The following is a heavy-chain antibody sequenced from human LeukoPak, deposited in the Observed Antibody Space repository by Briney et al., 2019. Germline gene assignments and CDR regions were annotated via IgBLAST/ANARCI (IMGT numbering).Heavy chain of an antibody. CDR2: VYYGGST. V-gene: IGHV4-59*08. CDR1: GASINDFY. Sequence: SETLSLTCAVSGASINDFYWTWIRQPPGKGLEWIGYVYYGGSTNYNPSLKSRVSMSVDTSKNQFSLKLSSVTAADTAVYYCARSMTTVTRNGYFDLWGRGTLVTVSS. J-gene: IGHJ2*01. CDR3: ARSMTTVTRNGYFDL. D-gene: IGHD4-17*01.